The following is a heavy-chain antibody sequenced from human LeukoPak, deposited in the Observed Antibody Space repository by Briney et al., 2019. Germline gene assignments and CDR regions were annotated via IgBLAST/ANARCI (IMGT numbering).Heavy chain of an antibody. CDR3: ARQHCSGGRCYSDYYYGMDV. J-gene: IGHJ6*02. D-gene: IGHD2-15*01. CDR2: IYYSGST. V-gene: IGHV4-59*08. CDR1: GGSINSYF. Sequence: SETLSPTCTVSGGSINSYFWSWIRQPPGKGLEWIGYIYYSGSTNYNPSLRSRVTISVDTSKSQFSLKLSSVTAADTAVYYCARQHCSGGRCYSDYYYGMDVWGQGTTVTVSS.